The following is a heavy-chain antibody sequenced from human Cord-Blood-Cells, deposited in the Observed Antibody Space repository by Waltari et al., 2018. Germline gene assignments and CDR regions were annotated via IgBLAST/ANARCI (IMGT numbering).Heavy chain of an antibody. CDR1: GGSISSGDYY. CDR3: AGGCSSTSCYNWFDP. J-gene: IGHJ5*02. Sequence: QVQLQESGPGLVKPSQTLSLTCTVSGGSISSGDYYWSWIRQPPGKGLEWIGYIYYSGRTYYTPSLKSRVTIAVDTSKNQFSLKLSSVTAADTAVYYCAGGCSSTSCYNWFDPWGQGTLVTVSS. V-gene: IGHV4-30-4*08. D-gene: IGHD2-2*01. CDR2: IYYSGRT.